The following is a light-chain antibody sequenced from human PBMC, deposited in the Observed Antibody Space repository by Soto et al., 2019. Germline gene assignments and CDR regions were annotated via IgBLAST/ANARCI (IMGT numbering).Light chain of an antibody. V-gene: IGLV2-11*01. Sequence: QSALTQPRSVSGSPGQSVTISCTGTSSDVVVSWYQQHPGKAPKLIISDVTYRPSGVPDRFSGSKSGNTASLTISGLQAEDEADYYCCSYGPTYALLGGGTKLTVL. J-gene: IGLJ2*01. CDR1: SSDVV. CDR2: DVT. CDR3: CSYGPTYAL.